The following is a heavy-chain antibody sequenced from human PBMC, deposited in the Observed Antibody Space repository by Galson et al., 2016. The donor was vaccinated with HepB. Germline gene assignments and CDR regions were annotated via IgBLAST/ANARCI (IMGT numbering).Heavy chain of an antibody. Sequence: SETLSLTCDVSGGSMSGDSDHWDWIRQTPEKGLEWIGGIYHTGITFHNPYLPSRLTLSLDTSKNPFSLNLGSVTASDTAVDYCARRGGYRGAENWFDPLGQGVPVIVSS. CDR2: IYHTGIT. CDR3: ARRGGYRGAENWFDP. V-gene: IGHV4-39*01. J-gene: IGHJ5*02. D-gene: IGHD5-24*01. CDR1: GGSMSGDSDH.